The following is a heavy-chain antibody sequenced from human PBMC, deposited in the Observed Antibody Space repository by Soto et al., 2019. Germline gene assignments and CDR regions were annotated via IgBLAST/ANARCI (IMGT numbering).Heavy chain of an antibody. D-gene: IGHD3-10*01. CDR3: TTDQYYYGSGSHDY. J-gene: IGHJ4*02. CDR1: GIIFNNAW. CDR2: IKSKTDGGTT. V-gene: IGHV3-15*01. Sequence: GGSLRLSCAASGIIFNNAWMHWVRQAPGKGLEWVGRIKSKTDGGTTDYAAPVKGRFTISRDDSKNALYLQMNSLKTEDTAVYYCTTDQYYYGSGSHDYWGQGTLVTVSS.